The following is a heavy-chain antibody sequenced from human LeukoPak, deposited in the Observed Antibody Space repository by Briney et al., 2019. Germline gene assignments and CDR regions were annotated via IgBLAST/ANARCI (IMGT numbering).Heavy chain of an antibody. CDR1: GDSIDSYY. D-gene: IGHD5-12*01. Sequence: SETLSLNCTVYGDSIDSYYWSWIRQPPGLGLEWIGCIYYRGTTSYNPFLKSLVTISVDTTKTQYSLKLNPVTAADTAVYSCARLPRYGGYDHFDYWGQGILVIVSS. J-gene: IGHJ4*02. V-gene: IGHV4-59*12. CDR2: IYYRGTT. CDR3: ARLPRYGGYDHFDY.